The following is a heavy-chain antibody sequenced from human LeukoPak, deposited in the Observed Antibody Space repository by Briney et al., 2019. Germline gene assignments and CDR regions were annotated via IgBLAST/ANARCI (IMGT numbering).Heavy chain of an antibody. J-gene: IGHJ3*02. D-gene: IGHD3-22*01. CDR2: IYPGDSDT. Sequence: GESLKISCKGPGYSFTSYWIGWVRQMPGKGLEWMGIIYPGDSDTRYSPSFQGQVTISADKSISTAYLQWSSLKASDTAMYYCASLTYYYDSSGYSREDAFDIWGQGTMVTVSS. CDR1: GYSFTSYW. V-gene: IGHV5-51*01. CDR3: ASLTYYYDSSGYSREDAFDI.